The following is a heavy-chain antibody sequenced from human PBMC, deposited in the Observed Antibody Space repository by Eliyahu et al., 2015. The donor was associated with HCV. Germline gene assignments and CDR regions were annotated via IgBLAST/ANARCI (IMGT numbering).Heavy chain of an antibody. V-gene: IGHV3-15*01. CDR3: TTDQGLESYDFWSGQMKAYYYYYGMDI. CDR2: IKRKTDGGKT. J-gene: IGHJ6*02. D-gene: IGHD3-3*01. CDR1: GFTFSNAW. Sequence: EVQLVESGGGLVKPGGSLRLSCAASGFTFSNAWMSXVRQAPGKGLXWVGRIKRKTDGGKTDYAAXVKGRFIISRDDSKNTVYLQMNSLKTEDTAVYYCTTDQGLESYDFWSGQMKAYYYYYGMDIWGQGTTVTVSS.